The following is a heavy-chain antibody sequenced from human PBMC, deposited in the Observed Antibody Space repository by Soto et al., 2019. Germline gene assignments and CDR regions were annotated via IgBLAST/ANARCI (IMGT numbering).Heavy chain of an antibody. CDR3: ATGANFYYDTSGX. Sequence: GGSLRLSCAAPGFTFSIYALHWVRQAPGKGLEWVAVMSPNGNKQYYADSVKGRFTISRDTSNSTLYLQMTSLRPDDTAVYYCATGANFYYDTSGXWGQGTLVTVSX. CDR2: MSPNGNKQ. D-gene: IGHD3-22*01. J-gene: IGHJ4*02. CDR1: GFTFSIYA. V-gene: IGHV3-30-3*01.